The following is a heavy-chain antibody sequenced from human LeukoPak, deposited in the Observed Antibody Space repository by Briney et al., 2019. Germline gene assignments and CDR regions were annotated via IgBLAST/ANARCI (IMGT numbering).Heavy chain of an antibody. CDR2: IYPGDSDT. Sequence: GESLKISCKGSGYSFTSYWIGWVRQMPGKGLEWMGIIYPGDSDTRYSPSLQGQVTISADKSISTAYLQWSSLKASDTAMYYCARHPWALTRSSSSWYPDYYYYYMDVWGKGTTVTVSS. CDR1: GYSFTSYW. V-gene: IGHV5-51*01. D-gene: IGHD6-13*01. J-gene: IGHJ6*03. CDR3: ARHPWALTRSSSSWYPDYYYYYMDV.